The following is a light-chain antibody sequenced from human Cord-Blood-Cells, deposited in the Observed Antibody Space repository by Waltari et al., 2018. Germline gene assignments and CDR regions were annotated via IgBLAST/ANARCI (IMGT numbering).Light chain of an antibody. Sequence: DIVMTQSPDSRVVCLGERATINCKSSQSVLYSSNNKNYLAWYQQKPGQPPKLLIYWASTRESGVPDRFSGSGSGTDFTLTISSLKAEDVAVYYCQQYYSTPFTFGPGTKVDIK. CDR1: QSVLYSSNNKNY. CDR2: WAS. V-gene: IGKV4-1*01. J-gene: IGKJ3*01. CDR3: QQYYSTPFT.